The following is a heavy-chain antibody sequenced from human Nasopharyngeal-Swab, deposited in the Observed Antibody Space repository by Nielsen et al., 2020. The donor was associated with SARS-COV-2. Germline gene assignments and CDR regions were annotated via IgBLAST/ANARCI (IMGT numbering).Heavy chain of an antibody. D-gene: IGHD4-17*01. J-gene: IGHJ4*02. Sequence: TESLSLDCAVSGGPVSSGSYYWSWIRQPPGKGLEWIGYIYYSGSTNYNPSLKSRVTISVDTSKNQFSLKLSSVTAADTAVYYCARVLTTTVTIDYWGQGTLVTVSS. CDR2: IYYSGST. CDR1: GGPVSSGSYY. V-gene: IGHV4-61*01. CDR3: ARVLTTTVTIDY.